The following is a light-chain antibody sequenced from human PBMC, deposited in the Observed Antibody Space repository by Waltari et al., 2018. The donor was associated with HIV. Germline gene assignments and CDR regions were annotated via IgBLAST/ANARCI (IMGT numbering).Light chain of an antibody. V-gene: IGKV3-15*01. CDR2: GAS. CDR3: QQYNNWPPKT. Sequence: EIVMTQSPATLSVSPGERATISCRASQSVSSNLAWYQQKAGQAPRLLIYGASTRATGIPARFSGSGSGTEFNFTISGLQSEDFAVYYCQQYNNWPPKTFGQGTKVEIK. J-gene: IGKJ1*01. CDR1: QSVSSN.